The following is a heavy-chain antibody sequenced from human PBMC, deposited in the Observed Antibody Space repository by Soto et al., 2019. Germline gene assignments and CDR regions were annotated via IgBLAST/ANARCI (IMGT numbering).Heavy chain of an antibody. CDR3: ARRTVNIRTFYSGLKTHCFDY. J-gene: IGHJ4*02. CDR2: IYYSGST. CDR1: GDSMSSSDYY. D-gene: IGHD6-19*01. V-gene: IGHV4-39*01. Sequence: QLQLHESGPGLVEPSETLSLTCAVSGDSMSSSDYYWGWIRQPPGKGLEWIGSIYYSGSTYYNPSLQSRDAISVDTSKNQCSLKLKSVTAADTAIYYCARRTVNIRTFYSGLKTHCFDYWGQGAPVTVSS.